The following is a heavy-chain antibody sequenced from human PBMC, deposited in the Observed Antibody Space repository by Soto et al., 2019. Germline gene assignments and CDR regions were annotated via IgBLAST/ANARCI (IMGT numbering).Heavy chain of an antibody. CDR2: IYSRGST. CDR3: ARADHKGGIWFDP. D-gene: IGHD3-16*01. J-gene: IGHJ5*02. V-gene: IGHV4-59*01. Sequence: SETLSLTCTVSGGSISSYYWSCIRQPQGKGLEWIVCIYSRGSTNYNPSLTSRVTISVDTSKNQFSLNLSSVTAADTAVYYCARADHKGGIWFDPLGQGTLVTLAS. CDR1: GGSISSYY.